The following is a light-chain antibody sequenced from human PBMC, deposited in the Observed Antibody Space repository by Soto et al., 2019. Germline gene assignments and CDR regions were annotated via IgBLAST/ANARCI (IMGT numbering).Light chain of an antibody. CDR1: QSVGGW. CDR3: QQANSFPFT. Sequence: DIHMTQSPSTLSASVGHIFTITCRASQSVGGWLAWYQQKPGKAPKLLSYKASSLESGVPSRFRGSGSGTDLTITISSLQTEDFETYYCQQANSFPFTFGGGTKVDI. V-gene: IGKV1-5*03. J-gene: IGKJ4*01. CDR2: KAS.